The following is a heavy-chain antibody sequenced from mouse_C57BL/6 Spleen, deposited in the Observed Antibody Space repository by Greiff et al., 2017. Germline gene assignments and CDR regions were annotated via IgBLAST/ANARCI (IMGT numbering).Heavy chain of an antibody. CDR2: ISSGSSTI. D-gene: IGHD1-1*01. CDR1: GFTFSDYG. CDR3: ARRAYGSSSYWYFDV. J-gene: IGHJ1*03. V-gene: IGHV5-17*01. Sequence: EVKVVESGGGLVKPGGSLKLSCAASGFTFSDYGMHWVRQAPEKGLEWVAYISSGSSTIYYADTVKGRFPISRDNAKNTLFLQMTSLRSEDTAMYYCARRAYGSSSYWYFDVWGTGTTVTVSS.